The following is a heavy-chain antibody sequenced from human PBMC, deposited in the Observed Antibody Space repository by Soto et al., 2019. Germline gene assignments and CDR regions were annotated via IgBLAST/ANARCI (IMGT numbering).Heavy chain of an antibody. CDR1: GGSFSGYY. CDR3: ARRAVGATTNNWFDP. V-gene: IGHV4-34*01. CDR2: INHSGST. Sequence: QVQLQQWGAGLLKPSETLSLTCAVYGGSFSGYYWSWIHQPPGKGLEWIGEINHSGSTNYNPSLKSRVTISVDPSKNQFSLKLSSVTAADTAVYYCARRAVGATTNNWFDPWGQGTLVTVSS. J-gene: IGHJ5*02. D-gene: IGHD1-26*01.